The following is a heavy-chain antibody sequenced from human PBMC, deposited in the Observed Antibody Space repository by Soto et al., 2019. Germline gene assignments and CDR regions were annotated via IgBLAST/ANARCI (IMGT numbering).Heavy chain of an antibody. CDR3: ARGAAATGFDY. Sequence: SPTLSLTCAISGDRVSINSGAWNWIRKSPSRGLEWLGRTYYRSKWYNDYAVSVKSRITINPDTSRNQFSLQLNSVTPEDTAVYYCARGAAATGFDYWGQGTLVTVSS. CDR2: TYYRSKWYN. V-gene: IGHV6-1*01. CDR1: GDRVSINSGA. D-gene: IGHD1-26*01. J-gene: IGHJ4*02.